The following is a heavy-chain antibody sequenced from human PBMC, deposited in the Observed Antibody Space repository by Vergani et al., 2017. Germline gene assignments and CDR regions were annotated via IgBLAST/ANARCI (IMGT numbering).Heavy chain of an antibody. CDR1: GGSIRSTFYY. CDR3: AGHKGQLVPGNYYYYYYMDV. Sequence: QLQLQESDPGLVKPSETLSLTCTVSGGSIRSTFYYWGWIRQPPGKGLEWIGTIYYSGSTYYNPSLKSRVTISVDTSKNQFSVKLNSVTAADTAVYYCAGHKGQLVPGNYYYYYYMDVWGKGTTVTVSS. CDR2: IYYSGST. D-gene: IGHD3-10*01. J-gene: IGHJ6*03. V-gene: IGHV4-39*01.